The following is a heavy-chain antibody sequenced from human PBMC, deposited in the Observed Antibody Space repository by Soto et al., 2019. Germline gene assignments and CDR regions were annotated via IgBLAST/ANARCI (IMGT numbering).Heavy chain of an antibody. CDR2: ISNSGRTI. D-gene: IGHD5-12*01. J-gene: IGHJ4*02. CDR3: AASGYGRGYFDY. CDR1: GFSFSDYY. Sequence: SLRLSCAASGFSFSDYYMNWIRQAPGKGLEWVSYISNSGRTIYYADSVKGRFTISRDNAKNSLYLQMNSLRAEDTAVYYCAASGYGRGYFDYWGQGALVTVSS. V-gene: IGHV3-11*01.